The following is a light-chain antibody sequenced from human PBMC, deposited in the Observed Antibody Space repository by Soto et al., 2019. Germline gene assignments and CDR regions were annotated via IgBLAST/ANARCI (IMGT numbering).Light chain of an antibody. Sequence: NFMLTQPHSVSKSPGKTVTISCTGSSGSIASNYVQWYQQRPGSAPTTVIYEDNQRPSGVPDRFSGSIDSSSNSASLTISGLKTEDEAGYYCQSYDSSNHVVFGGGTKLTVL. V-gene: IGLV6-57*02. J-gene: IGLJ2*01. CDR3: QSYDSSNHVV. CDR2: EDN. CDR1: SGSIASNY.